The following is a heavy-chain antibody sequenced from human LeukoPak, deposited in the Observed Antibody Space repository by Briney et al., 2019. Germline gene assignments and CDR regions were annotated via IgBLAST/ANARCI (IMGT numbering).Heavy chain of an antibody. V-gene: IGHV4-59*08. D-gene: IGHD3-3*01. CDR2: IYYSGST. CDR1: GGSISSYY. J-gene: IGHJ5*02. CDR3: ARANVLRFLEWLPFDP. Sequence: SETLSLTCTVSGGSISSYYWSWIRQPPGKGLEWIGYIYYSGSTNYNPSLKSRVTISVDTSKNQFSLKLSSVTAADTAVYYCARANVLRFLEWLPFDPWGQGTLVTVSS.